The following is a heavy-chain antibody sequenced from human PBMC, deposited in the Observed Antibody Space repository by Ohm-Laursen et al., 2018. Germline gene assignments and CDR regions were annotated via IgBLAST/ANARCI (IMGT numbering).Heavy chain of an antibody. CDR3: ARSLGSAAFGY. CDR2: IYSDGRT. CDR1: GFTFSSYG. V-gene: IGHV3-NL1*01. Sequence: GSLRLSCAASGFTFSSYGMHWVRQAPGKGLEWVSVIYSDGRTYYAESVKGRFTISRDNSKNTLYLQMNSLRAEDTAVYYCARSLGSAAFGYWGQGTLVTVSS. D-gene: IGHD6-13*01. J-gene: IGHJ4*02.